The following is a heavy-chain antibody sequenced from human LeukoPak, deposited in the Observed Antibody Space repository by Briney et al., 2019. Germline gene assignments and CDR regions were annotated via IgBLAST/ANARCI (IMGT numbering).Heavy chain of an antibody. CDR2: ISSSSSSYI. CDR3: AREMRMAFENDFWSGYYPMSDAFDI. Sequence: GGSLRLSCAASGFTFNTYNMNWVRQAPGKGLEWVSSISSSSSSYIYYADSVKGRFTISRDNAKNSLYLQMNSLRAEDTAVYYCAREMRMAFENDFWSGYYPMSDAFDIWGQGTMVTVSS. V-gene: IGHV3-21*01. CDR1: GFTFNTYN. J-gene: IGHJ3*02. D-gene: IGHD3-3*01.